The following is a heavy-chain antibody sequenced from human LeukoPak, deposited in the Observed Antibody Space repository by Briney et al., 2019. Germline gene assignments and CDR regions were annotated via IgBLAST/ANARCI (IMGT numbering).Heavy chain of an antibody. CDR2: ISSSSSYI. Sequence: GGSLRLSCAASGFTFSSYSMNWVRQAPGKGLEGVSSISSSSSYIYYADSVKGRFTLSRDNAKNSLYLQMNSLRAEDTAVYYCARDGDIVVVPAAIRYYYYGMDVWGKGTTVTVSS. CDR1: GFTFSSYS. J-gene: IGHJ6*04. CDR3: ARDGDIVVVPAAIRYYYYGMDV. D-gene: IGHD2-2*01. V-gene: IGHV3-21*01.